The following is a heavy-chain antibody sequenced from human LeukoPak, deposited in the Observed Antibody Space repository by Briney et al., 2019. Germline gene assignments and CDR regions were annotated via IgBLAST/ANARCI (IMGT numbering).Heavy chain of an antibody. CDR1: GFTISSYA. CDR3: ARDTGHGLDY. J-gene: IGHJ4*02. D-gene: IGHD4-11*01. Sequence: GGSLRLSCAVSGFTISSYAMSWVRQAPGKGPVWVSRINFDANNTLYADSVKGRFTISRDNAKSTMYLQMSSLRAEDTAIYYCARDTGHGLDYWGQGTLVTVSS. CDR2: INFDANNT. V-gene: IGHV3-74*01.